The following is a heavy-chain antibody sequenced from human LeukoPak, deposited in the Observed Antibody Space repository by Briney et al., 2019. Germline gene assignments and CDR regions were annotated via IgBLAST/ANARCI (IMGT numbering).Heavy chain of an antibody. J-gene: IGHJ4*02. CDR1: GISFRSYG. CDR3: ATDISTHYFGS. CDR2: IWYDASNK. Sequence: GGSLRLSCAASGISFRSYGMHWVRQAPGKGLEWVTFIWYDASNKYYAESVKGRFTISRDNSRNTVFLQMNSLRAEDTAIYYCATDISTHYFGSWGQGTLVTISS. D-gene: IGHD3-9*01. V-gene: IGHV3-30*02.